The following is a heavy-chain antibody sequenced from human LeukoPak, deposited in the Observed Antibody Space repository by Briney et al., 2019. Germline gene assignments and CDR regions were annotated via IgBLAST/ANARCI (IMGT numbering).Heavy chain of an antibody. CDR3: ARDVDCSSTSCYNFKDYGWGNVDDY. V-gene: IGHV3-7*01. CDR2: IKQDGSEK. J-gene: IGHJ4*02. D-gene: IGHD2-2*02. CDR1: GFTFSSYW. Sequence: GGSLRLSCAASGFTFSSYWMSWVRQAPGKGLEWVANIKQDGSEKYYVDSVKGRFTISRDNAKNSLYLQMNSLRAEDTAVYYCARDVDCSSTSCYNFKDYGWGNVDDYWGQGTLVTVSS.